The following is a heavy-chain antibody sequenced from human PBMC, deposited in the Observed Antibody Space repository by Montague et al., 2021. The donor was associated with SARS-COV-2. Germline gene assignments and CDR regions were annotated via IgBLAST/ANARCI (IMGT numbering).Heavy chain of an antibody. V-gene: IGHV4-59*12. J-gene: IGHJ4*02. CDR1: SGSISNYY. CDR2: ISHTEST. Sequence: SETLSLTCTVSSGSISNYYWSWIRQPPGKGLEWIGFISHTESTNXXPSLESRVSISIDTSKSQFSLKLTSVTAADTAVYFCARGHLSVSMFVVVFTSASYYFDYWGQGAQVTVSS. D-gene: IGHD3-22*01. CDR3: ARGHLSVSMFVVVFTSASYYFDY.